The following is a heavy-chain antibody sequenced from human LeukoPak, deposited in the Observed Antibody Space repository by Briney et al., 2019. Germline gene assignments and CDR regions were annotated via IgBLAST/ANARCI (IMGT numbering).Heavy chain of an antibody. V-gene: IGHV3-43*01. Sequence: GGSLSLSCAASGFPFDVYTMHWVRHARGEGLQWVSLISWNGVSTYYADSVKVRFTISRDNAKNSLYLQMNSLKTEATAVYYCTRPDGSGSYSLGYWSQGTLVTVSS. CDR1: GFPFDVYT. D-gene: IGHD3-10*01. J-gene: IGHJ4*02. CDR3: TRPDGSGSYSLGY. CDR2: ISWNGVST.